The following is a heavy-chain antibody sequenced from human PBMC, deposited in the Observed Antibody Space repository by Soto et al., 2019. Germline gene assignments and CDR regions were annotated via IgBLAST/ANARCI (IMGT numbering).Heavy chain of an antibody. CDR1: GGSITSTNW. D-gene: IGHD6-13*01. V-gene: IGHV4-4*02. CDR2: IYHSGTT. J-gene: IGHJ1*01. CDR3: AGDRGIGAAGF. Sequence: QVQLQESGPGLVKPSGTLSLTCAVSGGSITSTNWWSWVRQPPGKGLEWIGEIYHSGTTNYNPSQKGRVTLSVNPSKNQFALTLTSVTVADTAGYYCAGDRGIGAAGFWGQSQLVTVSS.